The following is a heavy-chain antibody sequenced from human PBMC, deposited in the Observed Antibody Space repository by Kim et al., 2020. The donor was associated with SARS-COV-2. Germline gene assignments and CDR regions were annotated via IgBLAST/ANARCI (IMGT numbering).Heavy chain of an antibody. Sequence: RYSPSFQGQVTISADKSISTAYLQWSSLKASDTAMYYCARPSSGWSPFDYWGQGTLVTVSS. V-gene: IGHV5-51*01. J-gene: IGHJ4*02. CDR3: ARPSSGWSPFDY. D-gene: IGHD6-19*01.